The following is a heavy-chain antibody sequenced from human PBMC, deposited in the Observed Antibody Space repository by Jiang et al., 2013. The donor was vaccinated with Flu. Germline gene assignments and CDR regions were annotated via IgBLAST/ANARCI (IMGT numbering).Heavy chain of an antibody. CDR2: IYHSGST. CDR3: ARDVLYYGGNSTPYYYGMDV. D-gene: IGHD4-23*01. Sequence: PGLVKPSGTLSLTCAVSGGSISSSNWWSWVRQPPGKGLEWIGEIYHSGSTNYNPSLKSRVTISVDKSKNQFSLKLSSVTAADTAVYYCARDVLYYGGNSTPYYYGMDVWGQGTTVTVSS. CDR1: GGSISSSNW. J-gene: IGHJ6*02. V-gene: IGHV4-4*02.